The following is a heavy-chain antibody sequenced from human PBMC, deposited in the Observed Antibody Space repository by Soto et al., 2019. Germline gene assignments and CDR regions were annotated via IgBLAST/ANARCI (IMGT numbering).Heavy chain of an antibody. D-gene: IGHD3-3*01. CDR1: GFTFSSYA. CDR3: AKNIPTGRTQRITIFGVVTVFGGFDY. J-gene: IGHJ4*02. CDR2: ISGSGGST. Sequence: GGSLRLSCAASGFTFSSYAMSWVRQAPGKGLEWVSAISGSGGSTYYADSVKGRFTISRDNSKNTLYLQMNSLRAEDTAVYYCAKNIPTGRTQRITIFGVVTVFGGFDYWGQGTLVTVSS. V-gene: IGHV3-23*01.